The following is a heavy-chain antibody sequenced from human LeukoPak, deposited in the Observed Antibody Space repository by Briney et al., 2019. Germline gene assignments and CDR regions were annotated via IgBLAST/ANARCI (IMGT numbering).Heavy chain of an antibody. V-gene: IGHV1-24*01. D-gene: IGHD3-22*01. Sequence: ASVKVSCKVSGYSVTELSMHCVRQAPGLGLVWGGGFNREDDAPVYAQQFQGRVTMTEDTSTDTAYMELSSLRSEDTALYYCAALDSYYDNSGRPLLPDWGQGTLVTVSS. J-gene: IGHJ4*02. CDR2: FNREDDAP. CDR1: GYSVTELS. CDR3: AALDSYYDNSGRPLLPD.